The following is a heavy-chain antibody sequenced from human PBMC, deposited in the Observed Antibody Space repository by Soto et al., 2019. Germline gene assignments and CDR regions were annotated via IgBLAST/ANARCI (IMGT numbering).Heavy chain of an antibody. Sequence: GGSLRLSCSASGFTFSSYAMHWVRQAPGKGLEWVSSISSSSSYIYYADSVKGRFTISRDNAKNSLYLQMNSLRAEDTAVYYCARDRHDRRYGSGSYSWFDPWGQGTLVTVSS. CDR3: ARDRHDRRYGSGSYSWFDP. J-gene: IGHJ5*02. D-gene: IGHD3-10*01. V-gene: IGHV3-21*01. CDR2: ISSSSSYI. CDR1: GFTFSSYA.